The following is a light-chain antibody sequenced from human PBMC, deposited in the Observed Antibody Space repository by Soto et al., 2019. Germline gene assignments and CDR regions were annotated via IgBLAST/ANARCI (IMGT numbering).Light chain of an antibody. CDR3: SSYTSSGTLEV. J-gene: IGLJ1*01. CDR1: SSDVAGYNY. V-gene: IGLV2-14*01. CDR2: DVS. Sequence: QSALTQPASGSGSPGQSITISCTGTSSDVAGYNYVSWYQQHPGKAPKLMIYDVSNRPSGVSNRFSGSKSGNTASLTISGLQAEDEADYYCSSYTSSGTLEVFGTGTKVTVL.